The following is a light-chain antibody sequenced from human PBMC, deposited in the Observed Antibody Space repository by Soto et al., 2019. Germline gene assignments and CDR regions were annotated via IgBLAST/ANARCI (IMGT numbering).Light chain of an antibody. Sequence: DIQMTQSPSTLPASVGDRVTITCRASQSISSWLAWYQQKPGKAPKLLVYAASSLQSGVPPRFSGSGSGTDFTLAISSLQPEDSATYYCLQDINYPWTFGQGTKVDIK. V-gene: IGKV1-5*01. J-gene: IGKJ1*01. CDR3: LQDINYPWT. CDR2: AAS. CDR1: QSISSW.